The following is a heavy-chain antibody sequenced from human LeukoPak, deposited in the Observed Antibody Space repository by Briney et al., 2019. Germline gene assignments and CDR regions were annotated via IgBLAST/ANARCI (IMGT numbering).Heavy chain of an antibody. Sequence: GGSLRLSCAASGFTFDDYGMSWVRQAPGKGLEWVSGINWNGGSTGYADSVKGRFTIPRDNAKNSLYLQMNSLRAEDTALYYCAREMGGYCTNGVCYRGDAFDIWGQGTMVTVSS. J-gene: IGHJ3*02. CDR1: GFTFDDYG. V-gene: IGHV3-20*04. D-gene: IGHD2-8*01. CDR2: INWNGGST. CDR3: AREMGGYCTNGVCYRGDAFDI.